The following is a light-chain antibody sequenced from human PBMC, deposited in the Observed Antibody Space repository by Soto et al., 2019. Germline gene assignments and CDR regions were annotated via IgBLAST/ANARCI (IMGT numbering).Light chain of an antibody. Sequence: QSVLTQPPSASGSPGQSVTISCTGTSSDVGRYNYISCYQQRPGKAPKLIIYEVSKRPSGVPDRLSGFNYGNTASLTVSGLQAEDEADYYCSSYAGNSRYVFGTGTKVTAL. CDR1: SSDVGRYNY. CDR3: SSYAGNSRYV. J-gene: IGLJ1*01. V-gene: IGLV2-8*01. CDR2: EVS.